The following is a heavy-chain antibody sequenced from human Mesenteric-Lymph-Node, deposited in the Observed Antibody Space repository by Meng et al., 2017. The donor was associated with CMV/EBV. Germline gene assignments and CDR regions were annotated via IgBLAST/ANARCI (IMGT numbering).Heavy chain of an antibody. CDR2: IYFSGST. CDR1: GGSVSSGSYY. J-gene: IGHJ2*01. CDR3: ARVTTYCGGDCPSGYFDL. V-gene: IGHV4-61*01. Sequence: SETLSLTCTVSGGSVSSGSYYWSWLRQPPGKGLEWIGYIYFSGSTNYNPSLKSRVTISVDTSKNQFSLKLSSVTAADTAVYYCARVTTYCGGDCPSGYFDLWGRGTLVTVSS. D-gene: IGHD2-21*01.